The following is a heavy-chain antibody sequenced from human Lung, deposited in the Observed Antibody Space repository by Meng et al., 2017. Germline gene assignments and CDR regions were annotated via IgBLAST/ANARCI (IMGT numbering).Heavy chain of an antibody. CDR2: IVSDGGIT. CDR3: ARDLAWVLFDY. CDR1: GFNFGDYI. J-gene: IGHJ4*02. V-gene: IGHV3-74*01. Sequence: EVQLVGSGGGLVEPGGALRLSGGASGFNFGDYIMHWVRQSPGKGLEWISRIVSDGGITTYADSVKGRFTVSRDNAKNTLYLQMNSLGADDTAVYYCARDLAWVLFDYWGQGALVTVSS. D-gene: IGHD3-3*01.